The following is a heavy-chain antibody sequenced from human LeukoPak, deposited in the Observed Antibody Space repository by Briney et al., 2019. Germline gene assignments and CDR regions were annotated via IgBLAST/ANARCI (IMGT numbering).Heavy chain of an antibody. J-gene: IGHJ2*01. V-gene: IGHV1-18*01. D-gene: IGHD6-19*01. CDR1: GYTFTSYG. CDR2: ISAYNGNT. CDR3: ARDPTGASSYDFYSSGWYGYFDL. Sequence: GASVKVSCKASGYTFTSYGISWVRQAPGQGLEGMGWISAYNGNTNYAQKLQGRLTMTTDTSTSTAYMELRSLRSDDTAVYYCARDPTGASSYDFYSSGWYGYFDLWGRGTLVTVSS.